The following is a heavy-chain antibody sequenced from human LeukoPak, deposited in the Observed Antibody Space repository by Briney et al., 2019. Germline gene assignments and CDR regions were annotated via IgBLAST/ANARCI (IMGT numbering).Heavy chain of an antibody. CDR3: ATSRAGYDSRSREDAFDI. Sequence: GASVKVSCKTSGYTFSSHSMNWVRQATGQGLEWMGLMNPNSGNTGYAQKFQGRVTMTRNTSISTAYMELSSLRSEDTAVYYCATSRAGYDSRSREDAFDIWGQGTMVTVSS. V-gene: IGHV1-8*02. CDR1: GYTFSSHS. J-gene: IGHJ3*02. D-gene: IGHD3-22*01. CDR2: MNPNSGNT.